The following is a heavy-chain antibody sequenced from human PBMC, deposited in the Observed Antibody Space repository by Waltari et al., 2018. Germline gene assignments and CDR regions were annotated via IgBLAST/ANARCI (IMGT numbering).Heavy chain of an antibody. J-gene: IGHJ6*03. CDR3: ATHKLGISQHYYHMGA. CDR2: IIPIFGIP. CDR1: GGPFGGYG. V-gene: IGHV1-69*12. Sequence: VQLVPSGAEVRTTGSSVKVSCKASGGPFGGYGHSWVRLVPGQRLEWLGVIIPIFGIPDYSQKFQDRLTITADESTSTAFMELSSLTSEDTAIYFCATHKLGISQHYYHMGAWGKGTTVTISS. D-gene: IGHD7-27*01.